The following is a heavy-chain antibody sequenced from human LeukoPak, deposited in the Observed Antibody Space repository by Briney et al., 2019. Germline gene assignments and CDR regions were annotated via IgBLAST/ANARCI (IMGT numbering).Heavy chain of an antibody. CDR2: IIPIFGTA. V-gene: IGHV1-69*01. J-gene: IGHJ4*02. Sequence: SVKVSCKASGGTFGSYAISWVRQAPGQGLEWMGGIIPIFGTANYAQKFQGRVTITADESTSTAYMELSSLRSEDTAVYYCAREDYDFWSATPKGIDYWGQGTLVTVSS. D-gene: IGHD3-3*01. CDR3: AREDYDFWSATPKGIDY. CDR1: GGTFGSYA.